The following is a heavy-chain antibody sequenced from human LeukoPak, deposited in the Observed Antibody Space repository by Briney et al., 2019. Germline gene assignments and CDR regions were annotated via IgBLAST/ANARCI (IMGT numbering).Heavy chain of an antibody. V-gene: IGHV4-59*08. J-gene: IGHJ4*02. D-gene: IGHD1-26*01. CDR2: IHHSGST. CDR1: GGSISSYY. Sequence: SETLSLTCNVSGGSISSYYWSWIRQPPGKGLEWIGYIHHSGSTNYNPSLKSRVTISVDTPKNQFSLKLSSVTAADTAVYYCARGARRGGSYYFEYWGQGTLVTVSS. CDR3: ARGARRGGSYYFEY.